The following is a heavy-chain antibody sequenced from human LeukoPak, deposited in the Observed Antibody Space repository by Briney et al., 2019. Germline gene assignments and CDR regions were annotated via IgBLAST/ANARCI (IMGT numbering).Heavy chain of an antibody. CDR3: VRDEYCSSTSCYNPTFDY. D-gene: IGHD2-2*01. J-gene: IGHJ4*02. CDR2: IWYDGSNK. Sequence: PGGSLRLSCAASGFTFSSYGMHWVRQAPGKGLEWVAVIWYDGSNKYYADSVKGRFTIARDNSKNTLYLQMNSLRAEDTAVYYCVRDEYCSSTSCYNPTFDYWGQGTLVTVSS. CDR1: GFTFSSYG. V-gene: IGHV3-33*01.